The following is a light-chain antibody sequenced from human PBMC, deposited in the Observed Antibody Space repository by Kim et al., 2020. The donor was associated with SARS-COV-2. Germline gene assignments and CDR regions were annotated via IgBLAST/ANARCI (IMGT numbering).Light chain of an antibody. CDR2: TAS. V-gene: IGKV1-39*01. J-gene: IGKJ1*01. Sequence: DIQMTQSPSSLSATVGDRVTITCRASQDISRYLNWYQQKPGKAPKLLIYTASSLQSGVPSRFTGSGSETAFTLTISSLQPEDFATYYSQQTYSASRTFWQGTKVNIK. CDR1: QDISRY. CDR3: QQTYSASRT.